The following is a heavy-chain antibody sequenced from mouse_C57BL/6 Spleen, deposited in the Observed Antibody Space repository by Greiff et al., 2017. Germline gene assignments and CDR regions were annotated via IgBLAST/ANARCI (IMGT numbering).Heavy chain of an antibody. Sequence: VQLQQPGAELVRPGSSVKLSCKASGYTFTSYWMPWVKQRPIQGLEWIGNIDPSDSETHYNQKFKDKATLTVDKSSSTAYMQLSSLTSEDSAVYYCAREPRENYFDYWGQGTTLTVSS. V-gene: IGHV1-52*01. CDR2: IDPSDSET. CDR1: GYTFTSYW. J-gene: IGHJ2*01. CDR3: AREPRENYFDY.